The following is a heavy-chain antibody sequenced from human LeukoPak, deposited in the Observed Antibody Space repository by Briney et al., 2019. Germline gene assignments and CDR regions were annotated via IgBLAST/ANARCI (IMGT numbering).Heavy chain of an antibody. D-gene: IGHD3-22*01. CDR3: ARDVVVVPLY. CDR1: GLTFRSYW. V-gene: IGHV3-7*04. Sequence: GRSLRHSCAASGLTFRSYWMSWVRQATGKGLEWVANIKKDGSEKNYVDSAKGRFTISRDNAKNSLYLQMNSLRAEDTAVYYCARDVVVVPLYWGRGTLVTVSS. CDR2: IKKDGSEK. J-gene: IGHJ4*02.